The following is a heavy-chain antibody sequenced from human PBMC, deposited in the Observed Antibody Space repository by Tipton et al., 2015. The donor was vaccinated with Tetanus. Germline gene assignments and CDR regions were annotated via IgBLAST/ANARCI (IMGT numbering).Heavy chain of an antibody. CDR3: ARDSGSGAFDY. CDR1: GGSISSSSYY. D-gene: IGHD3-10*01. Sequence: TLSLTCTVSGGSISSSSYYWGWIRQPPGKGLEWIGSIYSSGSASYNPSLKSRGSMSIDTSTNHFSLKLTSVTAADTAVYYCARDSGSGAFDYWGLGTPVTVSS. J-gene: IGHJ4*02. V-gene: IGHV4-39*07. CDR2: IYSSGSA.